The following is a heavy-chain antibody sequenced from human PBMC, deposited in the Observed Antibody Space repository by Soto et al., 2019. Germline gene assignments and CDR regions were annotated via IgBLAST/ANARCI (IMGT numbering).Heavy chain of an antibody. V-gene: IGHV4-34*01. D-gene: IGHD2-15*01. CDR3: ARRVERGDYCSGGSCYPSGGWWFDP. CDR1: GGSFSGYY. Sequence: SETLSLTCAVYGGSFSGYYWTWIRQPPGTGLEWIGEINHSGSTNYNPSLKSRVTISVDTSKNQFSLKLTSVTAADTAVYYCARRVERGDYCSGGSCYPSGGWWFDPWGQGTLVTVSS. J-gene: IGHJ5*02. CDR2: INHSGST.